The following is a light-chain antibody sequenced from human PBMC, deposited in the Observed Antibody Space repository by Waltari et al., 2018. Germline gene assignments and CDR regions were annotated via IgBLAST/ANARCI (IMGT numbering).Light chain of an antibody. CDR2: EVR. J-gene: IGLJ3*02. V-gene: IGLV2-14*01. CDR1: SSDLPVFNY. Sequence: SALTQAACVCVPAGQSITISGTGTSSDLPVFNYSSWYKQHPGNAPHLMIYEVRKLPSGVSNPSSGSESGNPDSLTISGLQTEDEATYYRSAYTSTWVFGGGPKLTVL. CDR3: SAYTSTWV.